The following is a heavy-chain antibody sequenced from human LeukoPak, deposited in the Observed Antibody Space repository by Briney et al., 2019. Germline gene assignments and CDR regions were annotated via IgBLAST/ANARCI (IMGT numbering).Heavy chain of an antibody. D-gene: IGHD2-8*02. V-gene: IGHV4-4*02. CDR3: TRSGGWWSLDY. Sequence: SETLSLTCAVSGDSISSSNWWSWVRQPPGKGLDWIGEISHAGSTKYNPSLKNRVTISKDNSKNQFSLKLSSVTAADTAVYYCTRSGGWWSLDYWGQGALVTVSS. CDR2: ISHAGST. CDR1: GDSISSSNW. J-gene: IGHJ4*02.